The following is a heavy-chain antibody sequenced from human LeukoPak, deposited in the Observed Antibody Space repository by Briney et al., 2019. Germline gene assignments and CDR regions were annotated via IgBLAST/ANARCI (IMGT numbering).Heavy chain of an antibody. CDR3: ARDLESTVGATDF. D-gene: IGHD1-26*01. CDR1: GFTFNSYA. J-gene: IGHJ4*02. Sequence: QPGRSLRLSCAASGFTFNSYAMHWVRQAPGKGLEWVAVISYAGSNKYYADSVKGRFTISRDNSKNTLFLLMNSLRAEDTAVYSCARDLESTVGATDFWGQGTLVTVSS. CDR2: ISYAGSNK. V-gene: IGHV3-30-3*01.